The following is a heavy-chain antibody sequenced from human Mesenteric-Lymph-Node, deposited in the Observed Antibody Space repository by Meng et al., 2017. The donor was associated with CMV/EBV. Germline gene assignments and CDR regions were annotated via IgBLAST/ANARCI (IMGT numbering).Heavy chain of an antibody. D-gene: IGHD6-13*01. CDR3: ARDLFYNTWYANWFDP. J-gene: IGHJ5*02. CDR1: GYTFPNYG. CDR2: ISADNGHT. Sequence: GYTFPNYGITWVRQVPRQGLEWMVWISADNGHTNYAKNFQDRLTMTTDTSTSTAYMDLRSLTSDDTAVYYCARDLFYNTWYANWFDPWGQGTLVTVSS. V-gene: IGHV1-18*01.